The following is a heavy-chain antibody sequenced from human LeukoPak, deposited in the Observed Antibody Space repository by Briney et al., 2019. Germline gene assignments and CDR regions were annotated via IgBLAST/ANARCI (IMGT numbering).Heavy chain of an antibody. CDR3: THPTPQSYYYGSGSYYKNYYYYGMDV. J-gene: IGHJ6*04. Sequence: GGSLRPSCAASGFTFSSYEMSWVRQAPGKGLEWVSAISGSGGSTYYADSVKGRFTISRDNSKNTLYLQMNSLRAEDTAVYYCTHPTPQSYYYGSGSYYKNYYYYGMDVWGKGTTVTVSS. D-gene: IGHD3-10*01. CDR1: GFTFSSYE. V-gene: IGHV3-23*01. CDR2: ISGSGGST.